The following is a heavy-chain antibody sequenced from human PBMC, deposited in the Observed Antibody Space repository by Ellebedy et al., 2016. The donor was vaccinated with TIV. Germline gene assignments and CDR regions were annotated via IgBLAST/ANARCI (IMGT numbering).Heavy chain of an antibody. Sequence: GESLKISCAASGFTFSSYAMSWVRQAPGKGLEWVASINKDGSGNYYVDSVKGRFTTSRDNTKDSLFLQMNSLPAEDTALYYCADFHAAWGQGTLVTVSS. CDR2: INKDGSGN. CDR1: GFTFSSYA. CDR3: ADFHAA. J-gene: IGHJ5*02. V-gene: IGHV3-7*03.